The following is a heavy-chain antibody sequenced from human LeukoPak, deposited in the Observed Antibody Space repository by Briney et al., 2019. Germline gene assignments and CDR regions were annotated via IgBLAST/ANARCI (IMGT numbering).Heavy chain of an antibody. CDR1: GYTFTGYY. V-gene: IGHV1-2*02. J-gene: IGHJ5*02. CDR3: ARDLEVSSVSLGLDH. CDR2: INPNGGGT. Sequence: ASVNVSCKASGYTFTGYYMHWVRQAPGQGLEWMGWINPNGGGTDYAQNFQGRVTLTRDTSLSTAYMELSGLGSDDTAVYFCARDLEVSSVSLGLDHLGQGTLVTVSS. D-gene: IGHD7-27*01.